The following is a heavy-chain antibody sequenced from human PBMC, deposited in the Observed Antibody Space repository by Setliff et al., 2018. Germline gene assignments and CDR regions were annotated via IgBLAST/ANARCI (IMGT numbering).Heavy chain of an antibody. CDR3: ARDVWGAGTGWFDP. J-gene: IGHJ5*02. D-gene: IGHD1-1*01. CDR2: IYTGGST. Sequence: SETLSLTCIVSGVSVSRHYWSWIRQPPGKTLEWIGYIYTGGSTTYNPSLKSRVTLSLDTSKNHLSLNLTSVTAADTAVYYYARDVWGAGTGWFDPWGLGTLVTVSS. CDR1: GVSVSRHY. V-gene: IGHV4-4*08.